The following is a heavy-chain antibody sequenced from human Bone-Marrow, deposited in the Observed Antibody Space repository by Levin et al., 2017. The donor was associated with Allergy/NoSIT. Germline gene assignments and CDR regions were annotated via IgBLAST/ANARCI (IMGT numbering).Heavy chain of an antibody. CDR1: GGSISSGGYA. Sequence: SETLSLTCAVSGGSISSGGYAWTWIRQPPGKGLEWIGYIYHTGVSYYNPSLKSRVTISLDKSKNQFSLMMTSVTAADTAFYYCARGGYSGYDGFDYWGQGTLVAVSS. CDR3: ARGGYSGYDGFDY. V-gene: IGHV4-30-2*01. CDR2: IYHTGVS. D-gene: IGHD5-12*01. J-gene: IGHJ4*02.